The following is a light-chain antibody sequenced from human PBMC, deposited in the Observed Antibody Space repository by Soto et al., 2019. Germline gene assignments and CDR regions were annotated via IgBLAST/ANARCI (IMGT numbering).Light chain of an antibody. CDR3: QQPLPPPPLAP. V-gene: IGKV3-11*01. CDR1: QSVSSN. Sequence: EIVMTKSPATLSVSTGEGVPHSCRTIQSVSSNLAWDQQKPGQAPRLLIYDAPNRATGVPARFSGSGSGTGFTLTISSLEPEDVEVYACQQPLPPPPLAPFGQGTRLEIK. J-gene: IGKJ5*01. CDR2: DAP.